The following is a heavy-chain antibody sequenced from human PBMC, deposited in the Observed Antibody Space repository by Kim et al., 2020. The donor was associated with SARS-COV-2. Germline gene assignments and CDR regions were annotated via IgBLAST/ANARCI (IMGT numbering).Heavy chain of an antibody. D-gene: IGHD6-6*01. J-gene: IGHJ3*02. Sequence: EPIYAQQFQGRVTMTEETSTGTAYMELSSLRCEDTAVYYCATSSRGAFDIWGQGTMVTVSS. CDR3: ATSSRGAFDI. CDR2: EP. V-gene: IGHV1-24*01.